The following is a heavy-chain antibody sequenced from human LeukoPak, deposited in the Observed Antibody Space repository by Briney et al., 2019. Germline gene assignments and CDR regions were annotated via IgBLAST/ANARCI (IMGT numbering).Heavy chain of an antibody. CDR3: ARGTVTTEYFQP. V-gene: IGHV4-59*01. CDR2: IYYTGST. J-gene: IGHJ1*01. CDR1: GGSISSYY. Sequence: PSETLSLTCTVSGGSISSYYWSWIRQPPGKGLEWIGYIYYTGSTNYNPSLKSRVTISVDTSKNQFSLKLSSVTAADTAVYYCARGTVTTEYFQPWGQGTLVTVSS. D-gene: IGHD4-17*01.